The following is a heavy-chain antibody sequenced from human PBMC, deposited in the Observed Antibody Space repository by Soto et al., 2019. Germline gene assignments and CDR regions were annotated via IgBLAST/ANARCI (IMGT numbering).Heavy chain of an antibody. Sequence: QVQLVQSGAEVKKPGASVKVSCKASGYTFTSYAMHWVRQAPGQRLEWMGWINAGNGNTKYSQKFQGRVTITRDTSASTAYMELSSLRSEDTAVYYCAGDSGWFGPPFDYWGQGTLVTVSS. CDR1: GYTFTSYA. D-gene: IGHD6-13*01. CDR2: INAGNGNT. V-gene: IGHV1-3*01. CDR3: AGDSGWFGPPFDY. J-gene: IGHJ4*02.